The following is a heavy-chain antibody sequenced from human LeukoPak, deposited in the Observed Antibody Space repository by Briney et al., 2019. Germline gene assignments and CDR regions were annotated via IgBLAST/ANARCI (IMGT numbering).Heavy chain of an antibody. CDR1: GYTFTNYD. Sequence: ASVKASCKASGYTFTNYDINWVRQATGQGLEWMGWMNPNSGNTGYAQKFQGRVTMTRSNSISTAYMELSSLRSEDTAVYYCALSLRYYNSSGYYPWDYWGQGTLVTVSS. CDR2: MNPNSGNT. V-gene: IGHV1-8*01. CDR3: ALSLRYYNSSGYYPWDY. D-gene: IGHD3-22*01. J-gene: IGHJ4*02.